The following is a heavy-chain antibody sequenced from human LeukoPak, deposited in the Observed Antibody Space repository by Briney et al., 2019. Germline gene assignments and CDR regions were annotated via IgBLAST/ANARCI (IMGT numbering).Heavy chain of an antibody. J-gene: IGHJ4*02. V-gene: IGHV3-23*01. D-gene: IGHD6-19*01. CDR1: GFTFSTYD. CDR3: ARVSWFHVSSGSDC. CDR2: SSGSGGST. Sequence: GGSLRLSCAASGFTFSTYDMSWVRQAPGKGLEWVSASSGSGGSTYYADSVKGRFTISRDNSKNTLYLQMNSLRAEDTAVYYCARVSWFHVSSGSDCWGQGTLVTVSS.